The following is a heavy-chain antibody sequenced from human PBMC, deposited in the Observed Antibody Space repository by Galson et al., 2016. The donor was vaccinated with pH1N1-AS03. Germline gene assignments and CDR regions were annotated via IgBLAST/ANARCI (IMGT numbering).Heavy chain of an antibody. CDR3: ARSPRVISVAGTFPSRFDP. V-gene: IGHV4-38-2*02. CDR2: NYPGVNA. J-gene: IGHJ5*02. CDR1: GYSITTGHY. Sequence: ETLSLTCTVSGYSITTGHYWGWIRQPPGKGLEWIGRNYPGVNADYNPSLKSRVTISVDTSKNQFSRKLSSLTAADTAVYYCARSPRVISVAGTFPSRFDPWGQGTLVTVSS. D-gene: IGHD6-19*01.